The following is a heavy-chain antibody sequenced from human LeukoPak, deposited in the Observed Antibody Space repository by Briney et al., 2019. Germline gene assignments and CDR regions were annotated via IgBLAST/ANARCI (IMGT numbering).Heavy chain of an antibody. D-gene: IGHD2-15*01. CDR3: AKEGFYCSGGSCYSFYYYYMDV. CDR1: GFTFSSYA. CDR2: ISGSGVST. J-gene: IGHJ6*03. V-gene: IGHV3-23*01. Sequence: GGSLRLSCAASGFTFSSYAMSWVRQAPGKGLEWVSAISGSGVSTYYADSVKGRFAISRDNSKNTLYLQMNSLRAEDTAVYYCAKEGFYCSGGSCYSFYYYYMDVWGKGTTVTISS.